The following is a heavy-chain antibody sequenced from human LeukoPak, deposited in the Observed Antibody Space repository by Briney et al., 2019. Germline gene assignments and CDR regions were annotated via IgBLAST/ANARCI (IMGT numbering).Heavy chain of an antibody. CDR2: INHSGST. CDR3: ANQLWFGDPPDY. V-gene: IGHV4-39*07. J-gene: IGHJ4*02. D-gene: IGHD3-10*01. Sequence: SETLSLTCTVSGGPISTSNYYWSWIRQPPGKGLEWIGEINHSGSTNYNPSLKSRVTISVDTSKNQFSLKVRSVTAADTAVYYCANQLWFGDPPDYWGQGTLVTVSS. CDR1: GGPISTSNYY.